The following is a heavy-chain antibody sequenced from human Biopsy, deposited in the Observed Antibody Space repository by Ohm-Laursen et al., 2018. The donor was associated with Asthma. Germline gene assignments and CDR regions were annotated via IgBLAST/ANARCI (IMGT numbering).Heavy chain of an antibody. CDR3: AREGVAGTHIGD. D-gene: IGHD6-19*01. CDR2: IYSGGGT. Sequence: SLRLSCAAFGFTVSTNGMSWVRQPPGKGLEWVSVIYSGGGTYYADSVQGRVTISRDNSKNTLSLQMNSLTAEDTAVYYCAREGVAGTHIGDWGQGTLVTVSS. V-gene: IGHV3-53*05. J-gene: IGHJ4*02. CDR1: GFTVSTNG.